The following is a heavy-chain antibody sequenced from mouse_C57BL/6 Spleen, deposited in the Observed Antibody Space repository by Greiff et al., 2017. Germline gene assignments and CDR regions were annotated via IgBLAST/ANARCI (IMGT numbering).Heavy chain of an antibody. CDR2: IDPSDSDT. CDR1: GYTFTSYW. V-gene: IGHV1-52*01. Sequence: VQLQQPGAELVRPGSSVKLSCKASGYTFTSYWMHWVKQRPIQGLEWIGNIDPSDSDTHYNPKFKDKATLTVDKSSSTAYMQLSSLTSEDSAVYYCARWYYYGSSGRYFDYWGQGTTLTVSS. CDR3: ARWYYYGSSGRYFDY. D-gene: IGHD1-1*01. J-gene: IGHJ2*01.